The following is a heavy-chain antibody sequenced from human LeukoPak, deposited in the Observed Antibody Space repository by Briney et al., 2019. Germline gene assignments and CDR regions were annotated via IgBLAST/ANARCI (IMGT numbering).Heavy chain of an antibody. CDR2: ISGSGGSA. CDR3: AKDAAVTTGNWFDP. Sequence: GGSLRLSCAASGFTFSSYAMSWVRQAPGKGLEWVSAISGSGGSAHYADSVKGRFTISRDNSKNTLYLQMNSLRAEDTAVYYCAKDAAVTTGNWFDPWGQGTLVTVSS. D-gene: IGHD4-11*01. J-gene: IGHJ5*02. CDR1: GFTFSSYA. V-gene: IGHV3-23*01.